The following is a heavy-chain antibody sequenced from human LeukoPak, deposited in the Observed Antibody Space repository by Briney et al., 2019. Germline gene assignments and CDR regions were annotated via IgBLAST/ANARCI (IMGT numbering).Heavy chain of an antibody. V-gene: IGHV3-23*01. CDR1: GFTFSNYG. CDR2: ISGSGGST. Sequence: PGGSLRLSCAASGFTFSNYGMSWVRQAPGKGLEWVSGISGSGGSTYYTDSVKGRFTVSRDNSKNTLYLQMNSLRAEDTAVYYCASLGPSIAVAGTGYWGQGTLVTVSS. D-gene: IGHD6-19*01. J-gene: IGHJ4*02. CDR3: ASLGPSIAVAGTGY.